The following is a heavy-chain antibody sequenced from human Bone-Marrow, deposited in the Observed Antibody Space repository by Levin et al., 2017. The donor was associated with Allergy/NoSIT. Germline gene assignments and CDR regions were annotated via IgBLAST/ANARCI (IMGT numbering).Heavy chain of an antibody. J-gene: IGHJ5*02. Sequence: RSSETLSLTCSVSGGSISSYYWSWIRQPPGKGLEWIGYIYYSGSTHYNPSLKSRVTMSVDTSKTQFSLKLSSVTAADTAVYYCARDPMGYCSSTSCYIGWFDPWGQGTLVTVSS. CDR1: GGSISSYY. D-gene: IGHD2-2*02. CDR3: ARDPMGYCSSTSCYIGWFDP. CDR2: IYYSGST. V-gene: IGHV4-59*01.